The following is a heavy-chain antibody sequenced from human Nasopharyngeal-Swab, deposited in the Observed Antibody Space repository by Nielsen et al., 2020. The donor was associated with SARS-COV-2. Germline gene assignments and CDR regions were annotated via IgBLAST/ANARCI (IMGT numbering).Heavy chain of an antibody. J-gene: IGHJ6*02. CDR2: IYYSGST. CDR3: ARHERYGDYYYYGMDV. Sequence: GSLRLSCTVSGGSISSYYWSWIRQPPGKGLEWIGYIYYSGSTNYNPSLKSRVTISVDTSKNQFSLKLSSVTAADTAVYYCARHERYGDYYYYGMDVWGQGTTVTVSS. D-gene: IGHD4-17*01. V-gene: IGHV4-59*08. CDR1: GGSISSYY.